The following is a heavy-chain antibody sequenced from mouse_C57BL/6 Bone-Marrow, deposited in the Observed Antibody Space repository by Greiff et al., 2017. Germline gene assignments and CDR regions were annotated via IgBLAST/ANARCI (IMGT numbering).Heavy chain of an antibody. CDR3: ARDRVYYPFAY. D-gene: IGHD1-1*01. Sequence: EVMLVESGGGLVKPGGSLKLSCAASGFTFSSYAMSWVRQTPEKRLEWVATISDGGSYTYYPDNVKGRFTISRDNAKNNLYLQMSHLKSEDTAMYYCARDRVYYPFAYWGQGTLVTVSA. CDR2: ISDGGSYT. V-gene: IGHV5-4*01. CDR1: GFTFSSYA. J-gene: IGHJ3*01.